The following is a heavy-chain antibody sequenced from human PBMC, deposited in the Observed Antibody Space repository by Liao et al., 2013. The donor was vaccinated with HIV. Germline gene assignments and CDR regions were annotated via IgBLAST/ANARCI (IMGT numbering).Heavy chain of an antibody. CDR1: GGSVPSNNHY. J-gene: IGHJ4*02. D-gene: IGHD4-17*01. V-gene: IGHV4-39*07. Sequence: QLQLQESGPGLVKPSETLSLTCSVSGGSVPSNNHYWGWIRQPPGKGLEWIGSIYYTGGTYYNPSLKSRLTISVDTSKNQFSLRLSSVTAADTAVYYCARGGGVTTNYIDSWGQGTLVTVSS. CDR2: IYYTGGT. CDR3: ARGGGVTTNYIDS.